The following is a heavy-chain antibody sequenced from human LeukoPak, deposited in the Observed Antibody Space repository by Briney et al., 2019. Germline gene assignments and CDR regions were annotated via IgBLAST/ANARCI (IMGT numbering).Heavy chain of an antibody. CDR2: ISYDGSNK. V-gene: IGHV3-30*04. J-gene: IGHJ6*03. D-gene: IGHD5-18*01. CDR1: GFTFSSYA. CDR3: ARDARTDGYYYYYYYMDV. Sequence: GGSLRLSCAASGFTFSSYAMHWVRQAPGKGLEWVAVISYDGSNKYYADSVKGRFTISRDNSKNTLYLQMNSLRAEDTAVYYCARDARTDGYYYYYYYMDVWGKGTTVTVSS.